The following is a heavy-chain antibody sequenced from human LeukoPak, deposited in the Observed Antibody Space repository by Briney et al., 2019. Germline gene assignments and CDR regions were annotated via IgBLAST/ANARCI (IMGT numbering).Heavy chain of an antibody. CDR2: ISSSSSYI. Sequence: GGSLRLSCAASRFTFSTYSMNWVRQAPGKGLEWVSSISSSSSYIYYTDSVKGRFTISRDNSKNMLFLQMNSLRVEDTAIYYCAKALYDSPLAGDPWGQGILVTVSS. V-gene: IGHV3-21*04. CDR1: RFTFSTYS. CDR3: AKALYDSPLAGDP. D-gene: IGHD3-22*01. J-gene: IGHJ5*02.